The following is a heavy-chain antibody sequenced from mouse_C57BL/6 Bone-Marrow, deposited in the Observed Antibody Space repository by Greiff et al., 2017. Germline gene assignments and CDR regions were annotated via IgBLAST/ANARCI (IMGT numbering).Heavy chain of an antibody. J-gene: IGHJ2*01. D-gene: IGHD2-1*01. V-gene: IGHV5-12*01. CDR3: ARHMGNYNYFDY. CDR1: GFTFSDYY. CDR2: ISNGGGST. Sequence: EVHLVESGGGLVQPGGSLKLSCAASGFTFSDYYMYWVRQTPEKRLEWVAYISNGGGSTYYPDTVKGRFTISRDNAKNTLYLQMSRLKSEDTAMYYCARHMGNYNYFDYWGQGTTLTVSS.